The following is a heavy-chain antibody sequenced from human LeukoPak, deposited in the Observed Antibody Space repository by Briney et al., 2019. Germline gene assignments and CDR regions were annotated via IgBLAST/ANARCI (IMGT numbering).Heavy chain of an antibody. CDR2: ISAYNGNT. J-gene: IGHJ5*02. Sequence: GASVKVSCKASGYTFTSYGISWVRPAPGQGLEWMGWISAYNGNTNYAQKLQGRVTMTTDTSTSTAYMELRSLRSDDTAVYYCARENLDSNYGLLIDPWGQGTLVTVSS. V-gene: IGHV1-18*01. D-gene: IGHD4-4*01. CDR1: GYTFTSYG. CDR3: ARENLDSNYGLLIDP.